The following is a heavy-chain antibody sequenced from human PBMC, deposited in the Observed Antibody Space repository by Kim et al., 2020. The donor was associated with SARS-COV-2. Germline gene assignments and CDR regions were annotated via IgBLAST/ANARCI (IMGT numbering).Heavy chain of an antibody. CDR1: GFTFSSYA. CDR2: ISGSGGST. D-gene: IGHD3-10*01. J-gene: IGHJ4*02. CDR3: AKDQLVRGRARDFDY. V-gene: IGHV3-23*01. Sequence: GGSLRLSCAASGFTFSSYAMSWVRQAPGKGLEWVSAISGSGGSTYYADSVKGRFTISRDNSKNTLYLQMNSLRAEDTAVYYCAKDQLVRGRARDFDYWGQGTLVTVSS.